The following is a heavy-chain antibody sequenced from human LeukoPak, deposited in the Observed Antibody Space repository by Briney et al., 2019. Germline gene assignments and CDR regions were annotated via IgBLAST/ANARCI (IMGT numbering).Heavy chain of an antibody. J-gene: IGHJ6*03. CDR3: AKEMGYCSGGSCWSIYYMDV. V-gene: IGHV4-39*01. CDR2: ICYTGST. CDR1: GGSISSSNYY. D-gene: IGHD2-15*01. Sequence: SETLSLTCTVSGGSISSSNYYWGWIRQPPGKGLEWIGIICYTGSTYYNPSLKSRVTISVDTSKNQFSLKLSSVTAADTAVYYCAKEMGYCSGGSCWSIYYMDVWGKGTTVTVSS.